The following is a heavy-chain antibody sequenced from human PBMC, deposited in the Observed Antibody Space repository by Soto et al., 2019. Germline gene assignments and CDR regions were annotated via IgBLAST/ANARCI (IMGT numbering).Heavy chain of an antibody. J-gene: IGHJ4*02. CDR1: GDSVSSNSAA. D-gene: IGHD6-19*01. CDR2: TYYRSKWYN. Sequence: QTLSLTCAISGDSVSSNSAAWNWIRQSPSSGLEWLGRTYYRSKWYNDYAVSVKSRITIKPDTSKNHFSLQLNSVTPEDTAVYYCARLAPGGSGGGGDYWGQGTLVTVSS. V-gene: IGHV6-1*01. CDR3: ARLAPGGSGGGGDY.